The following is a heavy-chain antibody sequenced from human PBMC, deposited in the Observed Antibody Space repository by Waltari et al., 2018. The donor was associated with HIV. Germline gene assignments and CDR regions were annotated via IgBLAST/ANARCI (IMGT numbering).Heavy chain of an antibody. CDR3: ARVRRRVRFGELPYYYYGMDV. J-gene: IGHJ6*02. CDR1: GFTFSSYD. Sequence: EVQLVESGGGLVQPGGSLRLSCAASGFTFSSYDMHWVRPATGQGLAWVSGIGTAGDTYYPGPVKGRFTISRENAKNSLYLQMNSLRAGDTGVYYRARVRRRVRFGELPYYYYGMDVWGQGTTVTVSS. CDR2: IGTAGDT. V-gene: IGHV3-13*01. D-gene: IGHD3-10*01.